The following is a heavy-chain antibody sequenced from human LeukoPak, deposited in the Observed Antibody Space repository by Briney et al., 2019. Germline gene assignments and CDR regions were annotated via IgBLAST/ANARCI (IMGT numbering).Heavy chain of an antibody. CDR1: GGSISSYY. CDR3: ASPYDSSGYINY. J-gene: IGHJ4*02. CDR2: IYYSGST. Sequence: SETLSFTCTVSGGSISSYYWGWIRQPPGKGLEWIGSIYYSGSTYYNPSLKSRVTISVDTSKNQFSLKLSSVTAADTAVYYCASPYDSSGYINYWGQGTLVTVSS. D-gene: IGHD3-22*01. V-gene: IGHV4-39*01.